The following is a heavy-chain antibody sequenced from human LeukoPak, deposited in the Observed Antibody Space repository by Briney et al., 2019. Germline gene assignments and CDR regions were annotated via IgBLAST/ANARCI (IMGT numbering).Heavy chain of an antibody. J-gene: IGHJ4*02. D-gene: IGHD2-15*01. V-gene: IGHV4-31*03. CDR1: GGSISSGGYY. CDR3: ARASLAYCSGGSCYAIDH. CDR2: RHYSGTT. Sequence: PSQTLSLTCTVSGGSISSGGYYWSWIRQHPGKGLEWIGYRHYSGTTYYNASLKSRLTISVDTSKNQFSLKLSSVTAADTAVYYSARASLAYCSGGSCYAIDHWGQGTLVTVSS.